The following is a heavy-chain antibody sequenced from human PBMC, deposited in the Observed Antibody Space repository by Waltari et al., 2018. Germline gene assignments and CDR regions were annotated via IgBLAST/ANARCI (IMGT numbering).Heavy chain of an antibody. CDR3: ARDGRGRIAALDY. V-gene: IGHV3-23*01. D-gene: IGHD6-6*01. Sequence: EVQLLESGGDLAQPGGSLRFSCAASGFTFSSYTMTWVRQAPGKGLEWGSTINTGGTATYYADSVKGRFTISGDISKSTLYLQMNSLRAEDTAVYYCARDGRGRIAALDYWGQGTLVTVSS. CDR1: GFTFSSYT. CDR2: INTGGTAT. J-gene: IGHJ4*02.